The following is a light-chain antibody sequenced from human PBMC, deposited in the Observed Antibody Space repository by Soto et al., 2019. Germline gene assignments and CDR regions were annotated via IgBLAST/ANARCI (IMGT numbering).Light chain of an antibody. CDR2: GAS. Sequence: EIVLTQSPGTLSLSPGERATLSCRASQSINSSYLAWYQQKPGQTPRLLIYGASSRATGIPDRFSGSGSGTDFTLTISRLEPEDFAVYYCQQYVSSRFTFGPGTKVDIK. V-gene: IGKV3-20*01. CDR1: QSINSSY. CDR3: QQYVSSRFT. J-gene: IGKJ3*01.